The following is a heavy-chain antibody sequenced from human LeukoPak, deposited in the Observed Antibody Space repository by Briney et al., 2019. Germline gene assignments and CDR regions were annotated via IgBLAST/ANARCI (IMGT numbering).Heavy chain of an antibody. Sequence: GASVKVSCKASGGTFSSYAISWVRQAPGQGLEWMGGIIPIFGTANYAQKFQGRVTITADESTSTAYMELSSLRSEDTAVYYCATGWEHCSSTSCYTSFDYWGQGTLVTVSS. J-gene: IGHJ4*02. V-gene: IGHV1-69*13. CDR2: IIPIFGTA. CDR1: GGTFSSYA. CDR3: ATGWEHCSSTSCYTSFDY. D-gene: IGHD2-2*02.